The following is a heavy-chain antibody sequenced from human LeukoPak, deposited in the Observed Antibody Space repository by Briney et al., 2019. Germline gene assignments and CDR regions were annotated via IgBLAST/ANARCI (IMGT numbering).Heavy chain of an antibody. Sequence: GGSLRLSCAASGFTFSSYTMNWVRQAPGKGLEWVSPISSSSAYISPADSVKGRFTISRDNAKNSLYLKMNSLRAEDTGVYYCGRATVSTVDYWGQGALVTVSS. CDR2: ISSSSAYI. D-gene: IGHD4-11*01. CDR3: GRATVSTVDY. J-gene: IGHJ4*02. CDR1: GFTFSSYT. V-gene: IGHV3-21*01.